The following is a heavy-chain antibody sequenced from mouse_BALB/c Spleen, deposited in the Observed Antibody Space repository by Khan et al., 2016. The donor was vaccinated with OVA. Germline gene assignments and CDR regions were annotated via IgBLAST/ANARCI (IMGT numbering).Heavy chain of an antibody. Sequence: EVQLQESGPELMKPGASVKISCKASGYSFSNYYIHWVKQSHGQSLEWIGYIDPFNGGTTYNQKFKGTATLTVDKSSSTAYMNLSSLTSGDSAVYYCTRLGTTGWFTYWGQGTLVTVSA. CDR2: IDPFNGGT. J-gene: IGHJ3*01. D-gene: IGHD2-13*01. V-gene: IGHV1S135*01. CDR3: TRLGTTGWFTY. CDR1: GYSFSNYY.